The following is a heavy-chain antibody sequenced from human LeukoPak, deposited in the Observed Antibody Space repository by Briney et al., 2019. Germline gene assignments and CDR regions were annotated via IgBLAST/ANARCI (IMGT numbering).Heavy chain of an antibody. CDR3: ATGLEMATKNRMGVDY. V-gene: IGHV7-4-1*02. D-gene: IGHD5-24*01. CDR1: GYTFISYA. Sequence: ASVKVSCKASGYTFISYAMNWVRQAPGQGLEWMGWINTDTGNPTYAQGFTGRFVFSLDTSVSTAYLQISSLKAEDTAVYYCATGLEMATKNRMGVDYWGQGTLVTVSS. J-gene: IGHJ4*02. CDR2: INTDTGNP.